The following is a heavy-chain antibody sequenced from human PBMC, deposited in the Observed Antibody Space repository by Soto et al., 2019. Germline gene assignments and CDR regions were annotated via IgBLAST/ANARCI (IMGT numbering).Heavy chain of an antibody. Sequence: QVRLQESGPGLVKPSQTLSLTCTVSGGSISSGGYYWSWIRQHPGKGLEWIGYIYYSGSTYYNPSLKSRVTISVDTSKNQFSLKLSSVTAADTAVYYCARGDLRDGYNAFDYWGQGTLVTVSS. D-gene: IGHD5-12*01. CDR1: GGSISSGGYY. CDR2: IYYSGST. J-gene: IGHJ4*02. V-gene: IGHV4-31*03. CDR3: ARGDLRDGYNAFDY.